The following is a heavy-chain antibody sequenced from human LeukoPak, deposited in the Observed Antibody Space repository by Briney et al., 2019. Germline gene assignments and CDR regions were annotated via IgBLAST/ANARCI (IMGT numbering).Heavy chain of an antibody. CDR1: GGSFSGYY. D-gene: IGHD6-13*01. V-gene: IGHV4-34*01. CDR2: INHSGST. Sequence: PSETLSLTRAVYGGSFSGYYWSWIRQPPGKGLEWIGEINHSGSTNYNPSLKSRVTISVDTSKNQFSLKLSSVTAADTAVYYCATPIADVDAFDIWGQGAMVTVSS. J-gene: IGHJ3*02. CDR3: ATPIADVDAFDI.